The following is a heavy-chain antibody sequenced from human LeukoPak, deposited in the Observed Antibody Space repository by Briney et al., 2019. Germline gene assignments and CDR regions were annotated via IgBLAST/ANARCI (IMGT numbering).Heavy chain of an antibody. V-gene: IGHV4-30-2*01. CDR2: IYHSGST. D-gene: IGHD3-10*01. Sequence: PSETLSLTCAVSGGSISSGGYSWSWIRQPPGKGLEWIGYIYHSGSTYYNPSPKSRVTISVDRSKNQFSLKLSSVTAADTAVYYCAGDSGSGSYAPFFDYWGQGTLVTVSS. J-gene: IGHJ4*02. CDR3: AGDSGSGSYAPFFDY. CDR1: GGSISSGGYS.